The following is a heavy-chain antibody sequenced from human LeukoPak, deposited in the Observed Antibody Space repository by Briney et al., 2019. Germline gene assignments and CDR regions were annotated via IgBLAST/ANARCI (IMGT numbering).Heavy chain of an antibody. V-gene: IGHV3-74*01. CDR1: GFTFSSYW. Sequence: GGSLRLSCAASGFTFSSYWMHWVRQAPRKGLVWVSRLNADGNSITYADSVRGRFTISRDNAKNTVHLQMNSLRVEDTAIYFCAGAYSAYDPFDYWGQGILVTVSS. CDR2: LNADGNSI. J-gene: IGHJ4*02. CDR3: AGAYSAYDPFDY. D-gene: IGHD5-12*01.